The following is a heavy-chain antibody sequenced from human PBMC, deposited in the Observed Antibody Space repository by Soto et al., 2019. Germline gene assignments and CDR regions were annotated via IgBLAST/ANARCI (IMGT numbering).Heavy chain of an antibody. D-gene: IGHD4-4*01. V-gene: IGHV3-30-3*01. CDR3: ARDQDYSNYYGMDV. Sequence: FLRLSCAASGFTFSSYAMHWVRQAPGKGLEWVAVISYDGSNKYYADSVKGRFTISRDNSKNTLYLQMNSLRAEDTAVYYCARDQDYSNYYGMDVWGQGTTVTVSS. J-gene: IGHJ6*02. CDR2: ISYDGSNK. CDR1: GFTFSSYA.